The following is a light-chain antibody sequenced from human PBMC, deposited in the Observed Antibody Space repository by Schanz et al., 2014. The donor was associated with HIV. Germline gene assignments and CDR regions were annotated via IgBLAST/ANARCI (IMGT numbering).Light chain of an antibody. CDR1: SSDIGGYNY. J-gene: IGLJ3*02. CDR2: EVD. CDR3: SSCSPTNTCT. V-gene: IGLV2-8*01. Sequence: QSALTQPAFVSGSPGQSISISCTGSSSDIGGYNYVSWYQQHPGKAPKLMIYEVDKRPSGVPDRFSGSKSGNTASLTVSGLQAEDEADYYCSSCSPTNTCTFGGGTKLTVL.